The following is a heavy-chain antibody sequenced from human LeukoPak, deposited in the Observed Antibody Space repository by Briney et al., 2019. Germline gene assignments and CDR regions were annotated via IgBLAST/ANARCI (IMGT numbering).Heavy chain of an antibody. CDR2: INWIGGST. CDR3: ARDGQMGYSYGYYYYYYMDV. D-gene: IGHD5-18*01. CDR1: GFTFDDYG. V-gene: IGHV3-20*04. Sequence: AGGSLRLSCTASGFTFDDYGMSWVRQAPGKGLEWVSGINWIGGSTVYADSVKGRFTISRDNAKNSLYLQINSLRAEDTALYYCARDGQMGYSYGYYYYYYMDVWGKGTTVTVSS. J-gene: IGHJ6*03.